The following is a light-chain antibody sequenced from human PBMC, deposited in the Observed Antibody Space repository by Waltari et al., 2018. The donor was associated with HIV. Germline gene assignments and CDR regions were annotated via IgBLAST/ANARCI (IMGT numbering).Light chain of an antibody. CDR3: QVWDTSSDHVDYV. V-gene: IGLV3-21*02. CDR1: NIGSRS. J-gene: IGLJ1*01. Sequence: SFVLTQPPSFSVAPGQTATISCGESNIGSRSVHWYQLKPGQAPVLVVYDDSDRPSGIPGRFSGSNSGNTATLTISRVEAGDEADYFCQVWDTSSDHVDYVFGTGTKVTVL. CDR2: DDS.